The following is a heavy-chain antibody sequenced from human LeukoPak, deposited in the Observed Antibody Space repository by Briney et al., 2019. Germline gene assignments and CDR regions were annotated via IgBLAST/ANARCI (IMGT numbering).Heavy chain of an antibody. CDR2: INHSGST. CDR3: ASSILGYCSGGSCYPHY. CDR1: GGSFSGYY. Sequence: PSETLSLTCAVYGGSFSGYYWSWIRQPPGKGLEWIGEINHSGSTNYNPSLKSRFTISVDTSKNQFSLKLSSVTAADTAVYYCASSILGYCSGGSCYPHYWGQGTLVTVSS. D-gene: IGHD2-15*01. J-gene: IGHJ4*02. V-gene: IGHV4-34*01.